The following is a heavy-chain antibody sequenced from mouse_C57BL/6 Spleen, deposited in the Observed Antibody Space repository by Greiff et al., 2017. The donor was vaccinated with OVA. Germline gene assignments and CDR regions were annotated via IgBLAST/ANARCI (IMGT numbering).Heavy chain of an antibody. J-gene: IGHJ4*01. CDR3: ARYYYGSSPYYAMDY. Sequence: VKLVESGPGLVQPSQSLSITCTVSGFSLTSYGVHWVRQSPGKGLEWLGVIWSGGSTDYNAAFISRLSISKDNSKSQVFFKMNSLQADDTAIYYCARYYYGSSPYYAMDYWGQGTSVTVSS. CDR1: GFSLTSYG. CDR2: IWSGGST. D-gene: IGHD1-1*01. V-gene: IGHV2-2*01.